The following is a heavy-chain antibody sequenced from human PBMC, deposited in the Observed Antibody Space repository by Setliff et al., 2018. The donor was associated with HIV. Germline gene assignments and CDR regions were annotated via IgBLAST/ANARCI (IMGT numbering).Heavy chain of an antibody. Sequence: SETLSLTCAVYGGSPSGYYWSWVRQSPGRGLEWIGEINQSGNTNFNPSLKSRLIISVDTSKSQFSLKLTSVTAADTALYYCAREGGQGYSGSGSFYHRNFDLWGRGTLVTVS. D-gene: IGHD3-10*01. J-gene: IGHJ2*01. CDR2: INQSGNT. V-gene: IGHV4-34*01. CDR1: GGSPSGYY. CDR3: AREGGQGYSGSGSFYHRNFDL.